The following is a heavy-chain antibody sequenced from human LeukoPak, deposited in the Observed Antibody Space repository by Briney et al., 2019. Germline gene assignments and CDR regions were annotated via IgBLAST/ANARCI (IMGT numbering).Heavy chain of an antibody. CDR3: ARAPRPYGDYGMDV. D-gene: IGHD4-17*01. V-gene: IGHV3-30-3*01. J-gene: IGHJ6*02. CDR2: ISYDGSNK. CDR1: GFTFSSYA. Sequence: PGRSLRLSCAASGFTFSSYAMHWVRQAPGKGLEWVAVISYDGSNKYYADSVKGRFTISRDNSKNTLYLQMNSLRAEDTAVYYCARAPRPYGDYGMDVWGQGTTVTVSS.